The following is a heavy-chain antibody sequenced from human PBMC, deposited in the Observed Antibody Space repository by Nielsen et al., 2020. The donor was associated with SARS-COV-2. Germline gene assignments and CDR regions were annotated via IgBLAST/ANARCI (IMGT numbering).Heavy chain of an antibody. V-gene: IGHV4-4*02. Sequence: SETLSLTCAVSGGSVSSNDWWTWVRPSPGQGLEWIGEVSHSGSINYNPSLKIRVTLSMDKSKRQFSLRLTSVSAADTAVYFCARGDLVVVPSPILGLGPFFYYFYLDVWGKGTTVIVSS. J-gene: IGHJ6*03. D-gene: IGHD2-2*01. CDR3: ARGDLVVVPSPILGLGPFFYYFYLDV. CDR2: VSHSGSI. CDR1: GGSVSSNDW.